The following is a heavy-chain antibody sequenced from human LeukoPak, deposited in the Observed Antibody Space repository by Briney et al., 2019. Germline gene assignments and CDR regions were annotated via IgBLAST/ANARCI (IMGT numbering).Heavy chain of an antibody. V-gene: IGHV4-38-2*02. CDR1: GYSISSGYF. D-gene: IGHD3-10*01. CDR3: ARGVRGVIDY. Sequence: PSETLSLTCTVSGYSISSGYFWGWIRQPPGKGLEWIGSIYHSGSTHYNPSLKSRVTISVDTSKNQFSLKLSSVTAADTAVYYCARGVRGVIDYWGQGTLVTVSS. CDR2: IYHSGST. J-gene: IGHJ4*02.